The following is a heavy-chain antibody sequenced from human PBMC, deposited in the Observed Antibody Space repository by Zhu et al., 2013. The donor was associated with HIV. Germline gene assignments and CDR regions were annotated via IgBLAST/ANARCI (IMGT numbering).Heavy chain of an antibody. CDR3: ARETSVGYCSGGIATLDS. CDR2: IIRIFGTP. J-gene: IGHJ4*02. CDR1: GGTFSKYS. Sequence: QVQLVQSGAEVKKPGSSVKVSCTASGGTFSKYSIKWVRQAPGQGLEWMGEIIRIFGTPNYAQKFQGRVTITADESTSTAYMELSSLRSEDTAIYYCARETSVGYCSGGIATLDSWGQGTLVTVSS. D-gene: IGHD2-15*01. V-gene: IGHV1-69*01.